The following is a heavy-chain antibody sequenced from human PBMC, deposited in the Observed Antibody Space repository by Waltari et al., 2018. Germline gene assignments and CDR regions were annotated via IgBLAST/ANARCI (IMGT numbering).Heavy chain of an antibody. Sequence: EVQLVESGGGLVQPGGSVRLSCAASGFSFSSYWMSWVRQAPGKGLEWVANIKQDGSEKYYVDSVKGRFTISRDNAKNSLYLQMNSLRAEDTAVYYCARDGDFGDLDYWGQGTLVTVSS. D-gene: IGHD3-16*01. J-gene: IGHJ4*02. CDR2: IKQDGSEK. CDR1: GFSFSSYW. V-gene: IGHV3-7*01. CDR3: ARDGDFGDLDY.